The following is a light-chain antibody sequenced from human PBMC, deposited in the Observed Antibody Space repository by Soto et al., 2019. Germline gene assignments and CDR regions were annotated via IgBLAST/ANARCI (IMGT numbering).Light chain of an antibody. CDR3: QQYNNWPLT. CDR1: QSVSGY. CDR2: ADS. Sequence: EIVLTQSPATLSLSPGETVTLSCRASQSVSGYIGWYQQKPGQAPRLLIYADSNRATGIPDRFSGSGSGTDFTLTISRLEPEDFAVYYCQQYNNWPLTFGQGTRLEIK. J-gene: IGKJ5*01. V-gene: IGKV3-11*01.